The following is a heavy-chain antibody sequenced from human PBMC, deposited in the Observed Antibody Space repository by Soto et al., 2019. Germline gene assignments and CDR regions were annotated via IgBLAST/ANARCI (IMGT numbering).Heavy chain of an antibody. D-gene: IGHD3-22*01. Sequence: HPGGSLRLSCAASGFTFSSYAMSWVRQAPGKGLEWVSAISGSGGSTYYADSVKGRFTISRDNSKNTLYLQMNSLRAEDTAVYYCANSLYYDSSGYIDYWGQGTLVTVSS. V-gene: IGHV3-23*01. CDR3: ANSLYYDSSGYIDY. CDR2: ISGSGGST. CDR1: GFTFSSYA. J-gene: IGHJ4*02.